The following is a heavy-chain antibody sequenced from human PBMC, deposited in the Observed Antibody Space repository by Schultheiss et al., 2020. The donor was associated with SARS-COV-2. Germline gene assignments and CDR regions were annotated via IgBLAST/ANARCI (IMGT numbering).Heavy chain of an antibody. Sequence: SETLSLTCTVSGGSISSYYWSWIRQPPGKGLEWIGYIYYSGSTYYNPSLKSLVTISVDTSKNQFSLKLSSVTAADTAVYYCARVGRSHYYYGMDVWGQGTTVTVSS. CDR1: GGSISSYY. V-gene: IGHV4-59*12. D-gene: IGHD4-17*01. CDR3: ARVGRSHYYYGMDV. J-gene: IGHJ6*02. CDR2: IYYSGST.